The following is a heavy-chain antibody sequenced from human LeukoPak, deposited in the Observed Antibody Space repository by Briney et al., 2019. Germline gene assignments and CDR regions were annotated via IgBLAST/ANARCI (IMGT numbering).Heavy chain of an antibody. V-gene: IGHV1-2*02. CDR2: INPNSGGT. J-gene: IGHJ4*02. D-gene: IGHD6-19*01. CDR3: AKDIAGSSGWNHFDY. Sequence: GASVKVSCKASGYTFTGYYMHWVRQAPGQGLEWMGWINPNSGGTNHAQKFQGRVTMTRDTSISTAYMELSRLRSDDTAVYHCAKDIAGSSGWNHFDYWGQGTLVTVSP. CDR1: GYTFTGYY.